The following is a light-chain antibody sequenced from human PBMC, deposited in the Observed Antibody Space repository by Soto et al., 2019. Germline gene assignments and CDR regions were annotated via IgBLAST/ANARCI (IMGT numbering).Light chain of an antibody. CDR1: QAIRND. J-gene: IGKJ1*01. CDR3: LHDYSYPRT. V-gene: IGKV1-6*01. CDR2: TAS. Sequence: AIPMTQSPSSLSASVGDRVIITCRASQAIRNDLGWYQQKPGKAPKLLIYTASTLQSGVPSRFSGSGSGADFTLTIRSLQPEDSSTYYCLHDYSYPRTFGKGTKVEIK.